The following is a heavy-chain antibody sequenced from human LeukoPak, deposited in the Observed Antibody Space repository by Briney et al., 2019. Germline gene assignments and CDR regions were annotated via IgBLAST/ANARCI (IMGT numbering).Heavy chain of an antibody. CDR1: GFTFSSYA. CDR2: ISYDGSNK. D-gene: IGHD6-13*01. Sequence: PGRSLRLSCAASGFTFSSYAMHWVRQAPGKGLEWVAVISYDGSNKYYADSVKGRFTISRDNSKNTLYLQMNSLRAEDTAVYYCARSIAAAVPSNDYWGQGTLVTVSS. J-gene: IGHJ4*02. V-gene: IGHV3-30*01. CDR3: ARSIAAAVPSNDY.